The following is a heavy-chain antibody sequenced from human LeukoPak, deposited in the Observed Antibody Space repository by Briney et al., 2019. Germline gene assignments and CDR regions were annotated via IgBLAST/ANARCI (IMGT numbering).Heavy chain of an antibody. Sequence: PGGSLRLSCAASGFTFSDYYMSWIRQAPGKGLEWVSYISSSGSTIYYTDSVKGRFTISRDNAKNSLYLQMDSLRAEDTAVYYCARDLNRYYYMDVWGKGTTVTVSS. V-gene: IGHV3-11*01. CDR1: GFTFSDYY. CDR3: ARDLNRYYYMDV. J-gene: IGHJ6*03. CDR2: ISSSGSTI.